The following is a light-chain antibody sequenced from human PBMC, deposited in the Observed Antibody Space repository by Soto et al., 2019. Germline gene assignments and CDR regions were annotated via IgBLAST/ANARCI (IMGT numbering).Light chain of an antibody. V-gene: IGLV2-14*01. CDR3: SSYTSDTTVI. CDR1: SSDVGSYNY. J-gene: IGLJ2*01. CDR2: EVN. Sequence: QSALAHPASVSGSPGHSITVSCTGTSSDVGSYNYVSWYQQHPDKAPQLIIYEVNNRPSGVSDRFSGSKSGNTASLTISGLQAEDEADYYCSSYTSDTTVIFGGGTKVTXL.